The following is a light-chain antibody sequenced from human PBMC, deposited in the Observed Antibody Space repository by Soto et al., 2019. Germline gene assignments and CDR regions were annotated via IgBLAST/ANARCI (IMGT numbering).Light chain of an antibody. J-gene: IGKJ3*01. CDR2: DAS. CDR1: QDITNH. CDR3: QKYDGVPQ. V-gene: IGKV1-33*01. Sequence: DIQMTQSPSSLSASVGDTVTITCQASQDITNHLNWYQHKPGKAPNLLIYDASHLETGVPSRFTGSGYGTYFTLTISSLQSEDIATYYCQKYDGVPQFGPGTRVDF.